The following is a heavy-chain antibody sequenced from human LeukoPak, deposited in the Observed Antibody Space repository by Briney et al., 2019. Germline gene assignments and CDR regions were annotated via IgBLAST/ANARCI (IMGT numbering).Heavy chain of an antibody. J-gene: IGHJ4*02. CDR3: ARLPELRTEGFDC. CDR2: IFPGDSDI. D-gene: IGHD1-14*01. CDR1: GYIFNFHW. Sequence: GESLLISCQTSGYIFNFHWIGWVRQPPGKGLEWMGIIFPGDSDIRYSPSFQGQVTISVDKSFSTAYLQWSSLKASATAMYYCARLPELRTEGFDCWGQGTLVTVSS. V-gene: IGHV5-51*01.